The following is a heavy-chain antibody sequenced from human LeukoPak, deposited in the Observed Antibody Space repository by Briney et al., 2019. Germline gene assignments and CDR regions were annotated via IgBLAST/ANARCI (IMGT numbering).Heavy chain of an antibody. CDR1: GYNFNAYN. J-gene: IGHJ4*02. CDR3: SRDVSGDGRVYIDH. D-gene: IGHD6-19*01. CDR2: IDPKNGYT. Sequence: GASVKVSCKGSGYNFNAYNIQWVRQARGLGLEWMGWIDPKNGYTTYAQKFKGRVTVNRDTSISAVYMELSSLTSDDTAVYYCSRDVSGDGRVYIDHWGPGTLVTVSS. V-gene: IGHV1-2*02.